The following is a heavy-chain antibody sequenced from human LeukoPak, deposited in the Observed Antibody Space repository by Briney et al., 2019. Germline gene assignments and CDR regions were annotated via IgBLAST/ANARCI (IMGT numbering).Heavy chain of an antibody. CDR1: GFTFSSYS. CDR3: ARDLVVVPAAMSYYYGMDV. V-gene: IGHV3-21*01. D-gene: IGHD2-2*01. J-gene: IGHJ6*04. Sequence: GGSLRLSCAASGFTFSSYSMNWVRQAPGKGLEWVSSISSSSSYIYYADSVKGRFTISRDNAKNSLNLQMNSLRAEDTAVYYCARDLVVVPAAMSYYYGMDVWGKGTTVTVSS. CDR2: ISSSSSYI.